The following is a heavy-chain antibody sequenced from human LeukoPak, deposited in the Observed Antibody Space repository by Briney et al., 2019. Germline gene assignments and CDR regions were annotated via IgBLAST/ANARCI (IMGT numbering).Heavy chain of an antibody. D-gene: IGHD5-18*01. J-gene: IGHJ3*02. CDR1: GFTFSSNA. CDR3: ATGGEYSYTGADI. Sequence: GGSLRLSCAASGFTFSSNAMHWVRQAPGKGLEWVAVISYDGSNKYYADSVKGRFTISRDSSKNTLSLQMNSLRAEDTAVYYCATGGEYSYTGADIWGQGTLVTVSS. CDR2: ISYDGSNK. V-gene: IGHV3-30-3*01.